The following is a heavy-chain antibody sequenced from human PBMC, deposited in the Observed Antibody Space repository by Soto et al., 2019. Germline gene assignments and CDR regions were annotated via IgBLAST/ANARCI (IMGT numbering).Heavy chain of an antibody. J-gene: IGHJ4*02. CDR3: ARDLSAAGLDY. V-gene: IGHV1-46*01. D-gene: IGHD6-13*01. CDR2: INPSGGST. CDR1: GYTFTSYY. Sequence: ASVKVSFKASGYTFTSYYMHWVRQAPGQGLEWMGIINPSGGSTSYAQKFQGRVTMTRDTSTSTVYMELSSLRSEDTAVYYCARDLSAAGLDYWGQGTLVTVSS.